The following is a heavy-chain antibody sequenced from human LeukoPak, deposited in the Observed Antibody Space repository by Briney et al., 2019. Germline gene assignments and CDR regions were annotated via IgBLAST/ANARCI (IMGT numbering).Heavy chain of an antibody. CDR3: ARADRAVAGTDFDY. J-gene: IGHJ4*02. CDR1: GYTFTGYY. CDR2: INPNSGGT. D-gene: IGHD6-19*01. V-gene: IGHV1-2*02. Sequence: ASVKVSCKASGYTFTGYYMHWVRQAPGQGLEWMGWINPNSGGTNYAQKFQGRVTMTRGTSISTAYMELSRLRSDDTAVYYCARADRAVAGTDFDYWGQGTLVTVSS.